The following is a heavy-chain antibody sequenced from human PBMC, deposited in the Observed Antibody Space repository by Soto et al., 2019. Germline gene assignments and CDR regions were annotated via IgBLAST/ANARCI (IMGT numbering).Heavy chain of an antibody. Sequence: GESLKIACRGSGDTFVSFWIVWVRQVPGKGLEWVGRIDPGDSSATYSPTFQGHVTISADRSTRSAYLQWRSLRASDTAIYFCARRYCSRADCYSDSWGQGSLVTVSS. CDR3: ARRYCSRADCYSDS. V-gene: IGHV5-10-1*01. D-gene: IGHD2-2*01. J-gene: IGHJ4*02. CDR1: GDTFVSFW. CDR2: IDPGDSSA.